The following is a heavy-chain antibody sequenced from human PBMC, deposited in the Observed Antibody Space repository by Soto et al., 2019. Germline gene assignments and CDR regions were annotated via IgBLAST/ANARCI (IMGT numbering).Heavy chain of an antibody. V-gene: IGHV3-7*03. Sequence: GGSLRLSCEASGSTFSDYWMSWVRQASGKGPEWVANIKFDGSEKQYVDSVRGRFTISRDNSRSSLSLQMNSLRAGDTAVYYCVKDGGYCSSSTCYAPRNHYFDSWGQGTLVTVSS. J-gene: IGHJ4*02. D-gene: IGHD2-2*01. CDR1: GSTFSDYW. CDR3: VKDGGYCSSSTCYAPRNHYFDS. CDR2: IKFDGSEK.